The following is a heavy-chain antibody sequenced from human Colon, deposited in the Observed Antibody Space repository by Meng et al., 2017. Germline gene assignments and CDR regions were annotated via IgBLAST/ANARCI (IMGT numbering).Heavy chain of an antibody. J-gene: IGHJ4*02. D-gene: IGHD4-17*01. CDR3: ARVATYYGDYDY. V-gene: IGHV1-69*02. Sequence: SVKVSCKASGGTFSSYTISWVRQAPGQGLEWMGRIIPILGIANYAQKFQGRVTITADKSTSTAYMELSSLRSEDTAAYYCARVATYYGDYDYWGQGTLVTVSS. CDR2: IIPILGIA. CDR1: GGTFSSYT.